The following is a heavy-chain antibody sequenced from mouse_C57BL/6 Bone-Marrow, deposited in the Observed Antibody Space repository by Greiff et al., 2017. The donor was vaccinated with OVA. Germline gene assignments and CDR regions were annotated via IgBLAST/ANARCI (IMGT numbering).Heavy chain of an antibody. J-gene: IGHJ4*01. CDR1: GYAFSSSW. V-gene: IGHV1-82*01. CDR2: IYPGDGDT. Sequence: VKLVESGPELVKPGASVKISCKASGYAFSSSWMNWVKQRPGKGLEWIGRIYPGDGDTNYNGKFKGKATLTADKSSSTAYMQLSSLTSEDSAVYFCARSGYYDYDGAYYAMDYWGQGTSVTVSS. D-gene: IGHD2-4*01. CDR3: ARSGYYDYDGAYYAMDY.